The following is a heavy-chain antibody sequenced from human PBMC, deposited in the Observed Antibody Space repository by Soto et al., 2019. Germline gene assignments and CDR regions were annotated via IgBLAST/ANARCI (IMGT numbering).Heavy chain of an antibody. Sequence: PGGSLRLSCAASGFVFGNSAMSWVRQAPGKGLEWVSAISGSGSDTYYADSVKGRFTISRDNFNNTLFLQMGSLRAEDTAVYYCARYRLWSSGYYPKDAFDIWGQGTMVTVSS. V-gene: IGHV3-23*01. CDR2: ISGSGSDT. J-gene: IGHJ3*02. CDR3: ARYRLWSSGYYPKDAFDI. CDR1: GFVFGNSA. D-gene: IGHD3-22*01.